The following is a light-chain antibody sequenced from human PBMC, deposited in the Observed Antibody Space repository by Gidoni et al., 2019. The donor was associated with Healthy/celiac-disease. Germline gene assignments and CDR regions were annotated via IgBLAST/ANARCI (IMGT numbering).Light chain of an antibody. CDR3: AAWDDSLNGAWV. CDR1: SSNIGSNT. Sequence: QSVLTQPPSASGPPGQRVTISCSGSSSNIGSNTVNWYQELPVTAPKLLIYSTHQRPSGVPDRFSGSKSGTSASLAISGLQSEDEADYYCAAWDDSLNGAWVFGGGTKLTVL. CDR2: STH. J-gene: IGLJ3*02. V-gene: IGLV1-44*01.